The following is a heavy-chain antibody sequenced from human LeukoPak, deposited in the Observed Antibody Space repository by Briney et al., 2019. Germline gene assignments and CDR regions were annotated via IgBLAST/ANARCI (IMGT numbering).Heavy chain of an antibody. J-gene: IGHJ4*02. CDR2: IYTSGST. Sequence: PSETLSLTCTVSGGSISSYYWSWIRQPAGKGLEWIGRIYTSGSTNYNPSLKSRVTMSVDTSKNQFSLKLSSVTAADTAVYYCARGPYYSDSVTYSFDYWGQGALVTVSS. CDR1: GGSISSYY. D-gene: IGHD3-22*01. V-gene: IGHV4-4*07. CDR3: ARGPYYSDSVTYSFDY.